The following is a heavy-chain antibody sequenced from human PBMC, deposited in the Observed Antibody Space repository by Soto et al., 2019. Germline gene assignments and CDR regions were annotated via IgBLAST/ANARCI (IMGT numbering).Heavy chain of an antibody. CDR3: ARVDQWGRSYGMDX. V-gene: IGHV6-1*01. CDR2: KYYRSKWYN. CDR1: GDSVSSNSAA. Sequence: SQSLSLNCAISGDSVSSNSAAWNWIRQSPSIGLECLGRKYYRSKWYNDYAVSVKSRITINPDTSKNQFYLQLNSVTPEDTAVYYCARVDQWGRSYGMDXWGQGTTVTVP. D-gene: IGHD1-26*01. J-gene: IGHJ6*02.